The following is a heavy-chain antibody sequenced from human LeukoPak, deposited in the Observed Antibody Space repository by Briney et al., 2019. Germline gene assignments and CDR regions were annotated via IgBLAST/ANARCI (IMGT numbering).Heavy chain of an antibody. Sequence: GGSLRLSCAASGFTVSSDYMTCVRQAPGKGLEWVGRTRNKANSYTTEYAASVKGRFTISRDDSKNSLYLQMNSLKTEDTAVYYCARTPLGYWGQGTLVTVSS. CDR1: GFTVSSDY. D-gene: IGHD7-27*01. J-gene: IGHJ4*02. CDR2: TRNKANSYTT. V-gene: IGHV3-72*01. CDR3: ARTPLGY.